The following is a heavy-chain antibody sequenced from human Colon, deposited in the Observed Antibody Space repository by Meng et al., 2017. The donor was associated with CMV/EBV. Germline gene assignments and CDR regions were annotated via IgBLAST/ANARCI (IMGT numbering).Heavy chain of an antibody. CDR3: AKWRGYGNGMDV. D-gene: IGHD2-15*01. Sequence: GESLKISCAASGFTFSSYWMSWVRQAPGKGLEWVANIKQDGSEKYYVDSVKGRFTISRDNAKNSLYVQMNSLRAEDTATYYCAKWRGYGNGMDVWGQGTTVTVSS. CDR2: IKQDGSEK. CDR1: GFTFSSYW. V-gene: IGHV3-7*03. J-gene: IGHJ6*02.